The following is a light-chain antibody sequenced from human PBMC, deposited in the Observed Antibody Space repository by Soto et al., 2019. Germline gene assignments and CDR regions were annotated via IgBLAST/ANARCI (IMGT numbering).Light chain of an antibody. CDR1: QSASSSY. CDR3: QQYSSSPGT. CDR2: GAS. V-gene: IGKV3-20*01. Sequence: EIVLTQSPCTLSLSPGERATLSCRASQSASSSYLAWYQQKPGQAPRLLIYGASSRATGIPDRFSGSGSGTDFTLTISRLEPEDFAVYYCQQYSSSPGTFGQGTKVEIK. J-gene: IGKJ1*01.